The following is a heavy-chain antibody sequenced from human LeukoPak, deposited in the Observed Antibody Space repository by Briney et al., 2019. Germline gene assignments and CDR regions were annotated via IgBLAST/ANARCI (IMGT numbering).Heavy chain of an antibody. CDR3: AIGERELKY. CDR2: MNPNSGNT. V-gene: IGHV1-8*01. Sequence: ASVKVSCKASGNTFSSYDINWVRQATGQGLEWMGWMNPNSGNTGYVQKFQGRVTMTRNTSIRTVYMGLSSLRSEDTAVYYCAIGERELKYWGQGTLVTVSS. J-gene: IGHJ4*02. CDR1: GNTFSSYD. D-gene: IGHD1-26*01.